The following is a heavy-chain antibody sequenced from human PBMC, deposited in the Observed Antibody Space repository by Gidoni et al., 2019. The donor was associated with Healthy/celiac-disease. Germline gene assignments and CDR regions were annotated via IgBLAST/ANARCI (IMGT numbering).Heavy chain of an antibody. CDR2: IIPIFGTA. J-gene: IGHJ3*02. D-gene: IGHD6-19*01. Sequence: QVQLVQSGAEVKKPGSSVKVSRKASGGTFSSYAISWVRQAPGQGLEWMGGIIPIFGTANYAQKFQGRVTITADESTSTAYMELSSLRSEDTAVYYCARQRYSSGWLIDPDAFDIWGQGTMVTVSS. CDR3: ARQRYSSGWLIDPDAFDI. CDR1: GGTFSSYA. V-gene: IGHV1-69*01.